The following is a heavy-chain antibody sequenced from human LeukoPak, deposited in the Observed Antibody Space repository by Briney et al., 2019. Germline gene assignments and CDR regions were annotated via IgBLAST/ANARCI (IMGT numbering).Heavy chain of an antibody. D-gene: IGHD3-22*01. J-gene: IGHJ4*02. V-gene: IGHV1-2*02. CDR2: INPNSGGT. Sequence: ASVKLSCKASGYRCTGHYIHWARRAPGQGLEWMGWINPNSGGTNYAQKFQGRVTMTRDTSISTAYMEVNSLRFDDTAVYYCARGDVIDWEWGQPSKLSVSS. CDR1: GYRCTGHY. CDR3: ARGDVIDWE.